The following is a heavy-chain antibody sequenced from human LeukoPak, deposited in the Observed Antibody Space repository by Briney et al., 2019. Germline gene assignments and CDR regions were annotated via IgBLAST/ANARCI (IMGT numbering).Heavy chain of an antibody. CDR3: TKIAAAGYFDY. Sequence: GGSLRLSCAASGFTFSSYGTHWVRQAPGKGLEWVAVIWYDGSNKYYADSVKGRFTISRDNSKNTLYLQMNSLRAEDTAVYYCTKIAAAGYFDYWGQGTLVTVSS. CDR2: IWYDGSNK. J-gene: IGHJ4*02. V-gene: IGHV3-33*06. D-gene: IGHD6-13*01. CDR1: GFTFSSYG.